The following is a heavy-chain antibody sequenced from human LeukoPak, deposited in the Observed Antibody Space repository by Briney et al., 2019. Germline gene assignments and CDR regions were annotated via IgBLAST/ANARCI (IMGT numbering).Heavy chain of an antibody. V-gene: IGHV4-34*01. CDR3: GRRGATTAYYYYYAMDV. Sequence: SETLSLTCAVYGGSFSGYYWSWVRQPPGKGLEWIGDINHSGSTNYNPSLKSRVAISVDTSKSQFSLTLSSVTAADTAVYYCGRRGATTAYYYYYAMDVWGQGTTVTVSS. CDR2: INHSGST. J-gene: IGHJ6*02. CDR1: GGSFSGYY. D-gene: IGHD1-26*01.